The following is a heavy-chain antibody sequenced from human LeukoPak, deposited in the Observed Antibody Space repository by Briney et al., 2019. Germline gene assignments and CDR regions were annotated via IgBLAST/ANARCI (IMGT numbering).Heavy chain of an antibody. CDR2: IFYSGST. Sequence: SETLSLTCAVSGGSISSSNYWSWIRLPPGKGLEWIGYIFYSGSTYYNPSLKSRVTISVDTSKNQFSLQLSSVTAADTAVYYCARAAGGTRADFDYWGQGTLVIVSS. V-gene: IGHV4-61*01. CDR1: GGSISSSNY. D-gene: IGHD6-13*01. CDR3: ARAAGGTRADFDY. J-gene: IGHJ4*02.